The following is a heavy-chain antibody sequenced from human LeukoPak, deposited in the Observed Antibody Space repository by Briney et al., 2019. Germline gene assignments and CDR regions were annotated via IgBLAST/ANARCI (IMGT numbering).Heavy chain of an antibody. V-gene: IGHV1-69*06. J-gene: IGHJ5*02. Sequence: SVKVSCKASGGTFSSYAISWVRQAPGQGLEWMGGIIPIFGTANYAQKFQGRVTITADKSTSTAYMELSSLRSEDTAVYYCSRDQNYPYNWFDPWGQGTLVTVSS. CDR1: GGTFSSYA. CDR3: SRDQNYPYNWFDP. D-gene: IGHD1-7*01. CDR2: IIPIFGTA.